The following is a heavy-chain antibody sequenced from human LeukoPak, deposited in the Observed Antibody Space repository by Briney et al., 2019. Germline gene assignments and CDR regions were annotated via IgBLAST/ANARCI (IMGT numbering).Heavy chain of an antibody. J-gene: IGHJ3*02. CDR3: ARDKNDAFDI. CDR2: IWYDGTNK. CDR1: GFTFSDSW. V-gene: IGHV3-33*08. Sequence: PGGSLRLSCAASGFTFSDSWMTWVRQAPGKGLEWVAVIWYDGTNKYYADSVKGRLTISRDNSKKTVYLQMNSLRAEDTVVYYCARDKNDAFDIWGQGTMVTVSS.